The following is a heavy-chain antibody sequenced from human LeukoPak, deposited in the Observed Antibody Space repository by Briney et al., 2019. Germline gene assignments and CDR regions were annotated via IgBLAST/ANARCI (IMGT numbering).Heavy chain of an antibody. CDR1: GYTFTGYY. CDR2: MNPNSGNT. Sequence: ASVKVSCKASGYTFTGYYMHWVRQATGQGLEWMGWMNPNSGNTGYAQKFQGRVTITRNTSISTAYMELSSLRSEDTAVYYCARGPLARKVYYYYYYMDVWGKGTTVTVSS. V-gene: IGHV1-8*03. CDR3: ARGPLARKVYYYYYYMDV. J-gene: IGHJ6*03.